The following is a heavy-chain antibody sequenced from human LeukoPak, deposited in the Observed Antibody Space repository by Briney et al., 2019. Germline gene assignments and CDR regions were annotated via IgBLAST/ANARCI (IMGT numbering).Heavy chain of an antibody. Sequence: NPSQTLSLTCTVSGGSISSGGYYWSWIRQPPGKGLEWIGYIYHSGSTYYNPSLKSRVTISVDRSKNQFSLKLSSVTAADTAVYYCARDMNEGNFDYWGQGTLVTVSS. CDR2: IYHSGST. D-gene: IGHD1-1*01. CDR3: ARDMNEGNFDY. CDR1: GGSISSGGYY. J-gene: IGHJ4*02. V-gene: IGHV4-30-2*01.